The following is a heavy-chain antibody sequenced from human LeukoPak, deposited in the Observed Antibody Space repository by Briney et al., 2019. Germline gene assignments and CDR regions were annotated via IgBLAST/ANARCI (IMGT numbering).Heavy chain of an antibody. Sequence: GALVKVSCKASGYTFTSYGISWVRQAPGQGLEWMGWISAYNGNTKYSQKFQGRVTITRDTSASTAYMELSSLRSEDTAVYYCALTYYYGSGSLSGAFDIWGQGTMVTVSS. J-gene: IGHJ3*02. CDR1: GYTFTSYG. D-gene: IGHD3-10*01. CDR3: ALTYYYGSGSLSGAFDI. CDR2: ISAYNGNT. V-gene: IGHV1-18*01.